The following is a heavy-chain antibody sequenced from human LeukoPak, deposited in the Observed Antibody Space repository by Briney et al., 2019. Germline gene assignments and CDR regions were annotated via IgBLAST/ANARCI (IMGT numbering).Heavy chain of an antibody. D-gene: IGHD6-6*01. V-gene: IGHV4-4*07. Sequence: PSETLSLTCTVSGGSISSYYWSWIRQPAGKGLEWIGRIYSSGSTSYNPSLKSRVTMSVDMSKNQFSLKLSSVIAADTAVYYCARDLSSSPGPHFDFWGQGTLLTVSS. J-gene: IGHJ4*02. CDR2: IYSSGST. CDR1: GGSISSYY. CDR3: ARDLSSSPGPHFDF.